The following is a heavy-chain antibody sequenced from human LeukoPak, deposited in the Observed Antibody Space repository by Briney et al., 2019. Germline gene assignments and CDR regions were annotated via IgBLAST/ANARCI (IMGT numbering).Heavy chain of an antibody. CDR1: EVTFSTYV. Sequence: PGGSLRLSCTASEVTFSTYVMSWVRQAPGKGLEWVSAISGSGGSTYYADSVKGRFTISRDNSKNTLYLQMNSLRAEDTAVHYCAKGGYCSSTSCHWGIGFDYWGQGTLVTVSS. D-gene: IGHD2-2*01. V-gene: IGHV3-23*01. CDR2: ISGSGGST. J-gene: IGHJ4*02. CDR3: AKGGYCSSTSCHWGIGFDY.